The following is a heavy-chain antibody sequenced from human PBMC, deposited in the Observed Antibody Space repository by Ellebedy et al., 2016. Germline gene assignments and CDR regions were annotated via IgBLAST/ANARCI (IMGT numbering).Heavy chain of an antibody. D-gene: IGHD5-12*01. CDR1: GYTFTSYD. CDR2: ISAYNGNT. Sequence: ASVKVSCXASGYTFTSYDINWVRQAPGQGLEWMGWISAYNGNTNYAQKLQGRVTMTTDTSTSTAYMELRSLRSDDTAVYYCARGSWGYDSGRGYNWFDPWGQGTLVTVSS. CDR3: ARGSWGYDSGRGYNWFDP. J-gene: IGHJ5*02. V-gene: IGHV1-18*01.